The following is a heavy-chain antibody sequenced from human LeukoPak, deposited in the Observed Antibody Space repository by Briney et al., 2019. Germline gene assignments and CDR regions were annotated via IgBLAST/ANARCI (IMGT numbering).Heavy chain of an antibody. CDR3: AKTYSRESGYDFFFHY. Sequence: PGRSLRLSCAASGFNFSTYGMHWVRQAPGKGLEWVAVISYDGINQYYADSVKGRFTISRDNSRNTVYLQMNSLRVEDTAVYYCAKTYSRESGYDFFFHYWGQGTRVTVSS. J-gene: IGHJ4*02. D-gene: IGHD5-12*01. V-gene: IGHV3-30*18. CDR2: ISYDGINQ. CDR1: GFNFSTYG.